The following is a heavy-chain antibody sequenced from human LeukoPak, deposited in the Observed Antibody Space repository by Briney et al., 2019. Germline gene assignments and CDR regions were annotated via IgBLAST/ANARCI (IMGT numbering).Heavy chain of an antibody. CDR3: ARGPWPSGYSYGYYFDY. CDR1: GGSISSYY. V-gene: IGHV4-59*01. J-gene: IGHJ4*02. CDR2: IYYSGST. Sequence: SETLSLTCTVSGGSISSYYWSWIRQPPGKGLEWIGYIYYSGSTNYNTSLKSRVTISVDTSKNLFSLKLSSVTAADTAVYYCARGPWPSGYSYGYYFDYWGQGTLVTVSS. D-gene: IGHD5-18*01.